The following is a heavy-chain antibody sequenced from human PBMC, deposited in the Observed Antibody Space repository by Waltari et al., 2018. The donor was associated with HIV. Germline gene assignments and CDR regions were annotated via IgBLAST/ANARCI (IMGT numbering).Heavy chain of an antibody. CDR2: TYVGGRG. J-gene: IGHJ5*02. V-gene: IGHV4-4*07. D-gene: IGHD3-3*01. CDR1: GASISGYY. Sequence: QLQESDPGLVRPSETLSLTCSVFGASISGYYWRWIRHDVARKGKTGKKSVWVGRTYVGGRGDYSGSLKTRLTISRDTSKNQVSLRLKSVTAADTAIYYCVQSTVLGVAPSDWFDPWGPGTLVTVSS. CDR3: VQSTVLGVAPSDWFDP.